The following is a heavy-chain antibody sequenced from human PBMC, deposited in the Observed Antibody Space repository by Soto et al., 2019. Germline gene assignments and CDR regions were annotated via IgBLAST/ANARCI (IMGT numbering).Heavy chain of an antibody. D-gene: IGHD6-6*01. V-gene: IGHV3-53*02. CDR2: IYNGGGT. Sequence: EVQLVETGGGLTQPGGSLRLSCAASGFTVSGNYMSWVRQAPGKGLEWVSVIYNGGGTYYADSVKGRFTISRDNSKNTLYLQMNSLKAEDTAVYYCASTRCSSDDSWGQGTLVTVSS. CDR1: GFTVSGNY. CDR3: ASTRCSSDDS. J-gene: IGHJ4*02.